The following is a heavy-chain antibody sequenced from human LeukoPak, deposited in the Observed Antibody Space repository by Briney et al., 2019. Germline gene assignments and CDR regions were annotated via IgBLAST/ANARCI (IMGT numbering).Heavy chain of an antibody. CDR3: ARVVGFGDYPFDY. D-gene: IGHD4-17*01. CDR1: GYTFSGHY. J-gene: IGHJ4*02. CDR2: IYPNSGGT. Sequence: ASVKVSFKASGYTFSGHYIHWVRQAPGQGLEWMGWIYPNSGGTNYAQKFQGRVTITRVTSATTAYMELSRLRSDDTAVYYCARVVGFGDYPFDYWGQGTLVTVSS. V-gene: IGHV1-2*02.